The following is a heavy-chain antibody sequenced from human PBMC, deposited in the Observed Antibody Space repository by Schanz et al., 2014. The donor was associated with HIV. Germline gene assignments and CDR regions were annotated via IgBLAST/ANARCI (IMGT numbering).Heavy chain of an antibody. Sequence: EVQLLESGGGLVQPGESLRLSCAVSGFRFSSHAMTWVRQAPGKGLEWVSGISISGETTYYADSVKGRFTIPRDNSKNTLYLQMNSLRVEDTAVYYCANEEVPNDYWGQGTLVTVSS. CDR1: GFRFSSHA. CDR3: ANEEVPNDY. J-gene: IGHJ4*02. CDR2: ISISGETT. V-gene: IGHV3-23*01.